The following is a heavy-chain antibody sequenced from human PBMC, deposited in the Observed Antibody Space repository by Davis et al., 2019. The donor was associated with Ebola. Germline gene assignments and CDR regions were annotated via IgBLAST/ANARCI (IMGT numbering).Heavy chain of an antibody. J-gene: IGHJ6*02. D-gene: IGHD2-15*01. CDR1: GGSISSSSYY. Sequence: MPSETLSLTCTVSGGSISSSSYYWGWIRQPPGKGLEWIGSIYYSGSTYYNPSLKSRVTISVDKSKNQFSLKLSSVTAADTAVYYCARGGDCSGGSCYYYYYYGMDVWGQGTTVTVSS. CDR3: ARGGDCSGGSCYYYYYYGMDV. CDR2: IYYSGST. V-gene: IGHV4-39*07.